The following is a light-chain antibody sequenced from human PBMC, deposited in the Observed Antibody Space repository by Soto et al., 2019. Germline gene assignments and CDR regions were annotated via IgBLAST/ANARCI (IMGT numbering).Light chain of an antibody. CDR1: SSNIGAGYE. V-gene: IGLV1-40*01. Sequence: QLVLTQPPSVSGAPGQRVTISCTGSSSNIGAGYEVHWYQQLPGTAPKLLISRNNNRPSGVPDRFSGSKSGTSASLAIAGLQAEDEADYYCQSYDSSLRNWVFGGGTKVTVL. J-gene: IGLJ3*02. CDR2: RNN. CDR3: QSYDSSLRNWV.